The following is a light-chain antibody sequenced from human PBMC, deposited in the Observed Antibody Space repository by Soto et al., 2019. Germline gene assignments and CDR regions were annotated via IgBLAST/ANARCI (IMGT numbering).Light chain of an antibody. CDR2: DVT. Sequence: QSALAQPRSVSGSPGQSVTLSCTGTSSDVGGYDFVSWYQQYPGKAPKLIIFDVTERTSGVPDRFSGSKSGNSASLTISGLQAEDEADYYCSSYAGSYILGVFGGGTKQTVL. CDR1: SSDVGGYDF. V-gene: IGLV2-11*01. CDR3: SSYAGSYILGV. J-gene: IGLJ3*02.